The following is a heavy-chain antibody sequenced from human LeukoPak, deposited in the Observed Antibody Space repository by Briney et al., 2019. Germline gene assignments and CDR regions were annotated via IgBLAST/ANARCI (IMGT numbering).Heavy chain of an antibody. V-gene: IGHV4-39*01. J-gene: IGHJ1*01. Sequence: TSETLSLTCSVSGGSISSTSYYWGWIRQPPGKGLEWIETFDYSGSTYYNPSLKSRVTISVHTSKKQFPLKITAVTASDTAVYYCATSYYQYFRFWGQGTLVTVSS. CDR3: ATSYYQYFRF. CDR2: FDYSGST. D-gene: IGHD1-26*01. CDR1: GGSISSTSYY.